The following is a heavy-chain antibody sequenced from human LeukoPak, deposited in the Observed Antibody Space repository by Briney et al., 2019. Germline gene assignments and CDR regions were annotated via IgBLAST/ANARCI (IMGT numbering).Heavy chain of an antibody. J-gene: IGHJ4*02. CDR1: GGSISSGGYS. CDR2: IYHSGST. CDR3: AREYLAAAGKYFDC. V-gene: IGHV4-30-2*01. Sequence: SETLSLTCAVSGGSISSGGYSWNWIRQPPGKDLEWIGYIYHSGSTYYNPSLKSRVTISVDRSKNQFSLKLSSVTAADTAVYYCAREYLAAAGKYFDCWGQGTLVTVSS. D-gene: IGHD6-13*01.